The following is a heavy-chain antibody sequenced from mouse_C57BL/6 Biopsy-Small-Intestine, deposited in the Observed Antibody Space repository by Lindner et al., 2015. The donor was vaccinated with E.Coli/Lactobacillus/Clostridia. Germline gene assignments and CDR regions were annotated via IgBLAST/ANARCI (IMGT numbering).Heavy chain of an antibody. D-gene: IGHD2-5*01. CDR3: ARQAYYSNYVNFDV. CDR1: GYAFSSYW. J-gene: IGHJ1*03. V-gene: IGHV1-80*01. Sequence: VQLQESGAELVKPGASVKISCKASGYAFSSYWMNRVKQRPGKGLEWIGQIYPGDGDTNYNGKFKGKATLAADKSSSTAYMQLSSLTSEDSAVYFCARQAYYSNYVNFDVWGTGTTVTVSS. CDR2: IYPGDGDT.